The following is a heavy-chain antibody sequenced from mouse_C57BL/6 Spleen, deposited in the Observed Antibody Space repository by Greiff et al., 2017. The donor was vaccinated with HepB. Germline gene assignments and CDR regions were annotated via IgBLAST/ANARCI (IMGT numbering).Heavy chain of an antibody. CDR3: ARQRDSITTVVAYYFDY. CDR1: GFTFSSYG. CDR2: ISSGGSYT. Sequence: EVKLVESGGDLVKPGGSLKLSCAASGFTFSSYGMSWVRQTPDKRLEWVATISSGGSYTYYPDSVKGRFTISRDNAKNTLYLQRSSLKSEDTAMYYCARQRDSITTVVAYYFDYWGQGTTLTVSS. J-gene: IGHJ2*01. D-gene: IGHD1-1*01. V-gene: IGHV5-6*02.